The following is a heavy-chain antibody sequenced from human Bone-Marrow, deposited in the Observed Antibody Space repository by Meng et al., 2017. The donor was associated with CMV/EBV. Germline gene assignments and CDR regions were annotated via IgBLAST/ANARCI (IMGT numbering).Heavy chain of an antibody. CDR1: GGSFSGYY. J-gene: IGHJ4*02. D-gene: IGHD3-10*01. CDR3: ARHKGFESCFDY. Sequence: SETLSLTCAVYGGSFSGYYWSWIRQPPGKGLEWIGEINHSGSTNYNPSLKSRVTISVDTSKNQFSLKLSSVTAADTAVYYCARHKGFESCFDYWGQGNLVTVSS. V-gene: IGHV4-34*01. CDR2: INHSGST.